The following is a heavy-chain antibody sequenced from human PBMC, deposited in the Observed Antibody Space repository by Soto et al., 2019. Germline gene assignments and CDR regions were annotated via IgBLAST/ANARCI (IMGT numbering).Heavy chain of an antibody. CDR3: ARGDSTDCSNGVCSFFYNHDMDV. Sequence: ASVKFSGRGSGYSFTDYHIQCLRQAPGQGLEWLGRINPKSGGTSTAQKFQGWVTMTTDTSISTASMELTRLTSDDTAIYYCARGDSTDCSNGVCSFFYNHDMDVWGQGPTVTVSS. J-gene: IGHJ6*02. CDR1: GYSFTDYH. D-gene: IGHD2-8*01. CDR2: INPKSGGT. V-gene: IGHV1-2*04.